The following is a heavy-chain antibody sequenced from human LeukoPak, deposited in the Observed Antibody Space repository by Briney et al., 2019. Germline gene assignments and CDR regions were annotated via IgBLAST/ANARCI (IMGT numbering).Heavy chain of an antibody. Sequence: GGSLRLSCAASGFTFSSYAMSWVRQAPGKGLEWVSAISGSGGSTYYADSVKGRFTISRDNSKNTLYLQMNSLRAEDTAVYYCAKGFGIGIAVAGTYYFDYWGQGTLVTVSS. J-gene: IGHJ4*02. CDR2: ISGSGGST. D-gene: IGHD6-19*01. CDR1: GFTFSSYA. V-gene: IGHV3-23*01. CDR3: AKGFGIGIAVAGTYYFDY.